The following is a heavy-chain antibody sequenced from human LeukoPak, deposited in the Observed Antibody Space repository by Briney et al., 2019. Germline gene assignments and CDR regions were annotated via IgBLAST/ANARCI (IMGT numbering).Heavy chain of an antibody. D-gene: IGHD5-12*01. J-gene: IGHJ4*02. V-gene: IGHV3-23*01. CDR2: TTKGGGNI. CDR3: ARKGIDGSGYDLDY. CDR1: GFTFSRHV. Sequence: GGSLRLSCAASGFTFSRHVMSWVRQAPGKGLEYVSSTTKGGGNIYYADSVKGRFTISRDDSKNTLYLQMNSLRAEDTAVYYCARKGIDGSGYDLDYWGQGTLVTVSS.